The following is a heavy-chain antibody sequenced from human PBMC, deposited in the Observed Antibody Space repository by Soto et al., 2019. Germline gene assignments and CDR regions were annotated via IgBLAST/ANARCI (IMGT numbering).Heavy chain of an antibody. J-gene: IGHJ2*01. D-gene: IGHD1-26*01. CDR2: INSDGSST. V-gene: IGHV3-74*01. CDR1: GFTFSSYW. CDR3: ARGGSLNWYFDL. Sequence: EVQLVESGGGLVQPGGSLRLSCAASGFTFSSYWMHWVRQAPGKGLVWVSRINSDGSSTSYSDSVKGRFTISRDNAKNTLYLQMNSLRAEDTAVYYCARGGSLNWYFDLWGRGTLVTVSS.